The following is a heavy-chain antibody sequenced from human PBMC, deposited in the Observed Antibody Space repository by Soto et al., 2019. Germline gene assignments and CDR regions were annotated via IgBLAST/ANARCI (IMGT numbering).Heavy chain of an antibody. CDR3: ARDRYYSNYYYYGMDV. CDR2: TYYRSKWYN. Sequence: SQTLSLTCAISGDSVSSNSAAWNWIRPSPSRGLEWLGRTYYRSKWYNDYAVSVKSRITINPDTSKNQFSLQLNSVTPEDTAVYYCARDRYYSNYYYYGMDVWGQGTTVTVSS. D-gene: IGHD4-4*01. J-gene: IGHJ6*02. CDR1: GDSVSSNSAA. V-gene: IGHV6-1*01.